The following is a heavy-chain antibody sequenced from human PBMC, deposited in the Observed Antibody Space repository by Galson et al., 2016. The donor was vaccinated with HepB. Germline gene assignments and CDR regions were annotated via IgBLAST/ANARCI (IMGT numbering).Heavy chain of an antibody. CDR1: GFSITRAYF. V-gene: IGHV4-38-2*02. D-gene: IGHD6-13*01. CDR3: AKERAGASGTR. J-gene: IGHJ4*02. CDR2: VYHSGTP. Sequence: SETLSLTCAVSGFSITRAYFWGWIRQSPGKGLEWIGSVYHSGTPYYKPYRTSQGSMCIHAAHNRFSLRLTSMTASDTGVYYCAKERAGASGTRWGQGILVTVSS.